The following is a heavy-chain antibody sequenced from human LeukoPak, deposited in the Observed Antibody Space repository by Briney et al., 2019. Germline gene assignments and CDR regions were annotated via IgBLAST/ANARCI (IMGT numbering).Heavy chain of an antibody. Sequence: TPSETLSLTCTVSGGSISSSSYYWGWIRQPPGKGLEWIGSIYYSGSTYYNPSLKSRVTISVDTSKNQFSLKLSSVTAADTAVYYCARATTILYYFDYWGQGTLVTVSS. CDR2: IYYSGST. CDR1: GGSISSSSYY. CDR3: ARATTILYYFDY. D-gene: IGHD1-14*01. V-gene: IGHV4-39*07. J-gene: IGHJ4*02.